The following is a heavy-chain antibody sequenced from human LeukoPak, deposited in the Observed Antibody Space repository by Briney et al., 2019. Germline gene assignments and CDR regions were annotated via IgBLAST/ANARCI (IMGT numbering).Heavy chain of an antibody. CDR3: ARWGFDQLIARFDP. J-gene: IGHJ5*02. CDR1: GYTFTSYG. Sequence: GASVKVSCKASGYTFTSYGISWVRQAPGQGLEWMGWLSAYNGNTNYAQKLQGRVTMTTDTSTSTAYMELRSLRSDDTAVYYCARWGFDQLIARFDPWGQGTLVTVSS. CDR2: LSAYNGNT. V-gene: IGHV1-18*04. D-gene: IGHD3-9*01.